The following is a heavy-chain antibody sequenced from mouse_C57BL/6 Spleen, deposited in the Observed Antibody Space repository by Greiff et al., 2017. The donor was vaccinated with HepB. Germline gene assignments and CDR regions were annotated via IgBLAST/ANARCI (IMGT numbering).Heavy chain of an antibody. CDR2: IYPGDGDT. Sequence: QVQLQQSGPELVKPGASVKISCKASGYAFSSSWMNWVKQRPGKGLEWIGRIYPGDGDTNYNGKFKGKATLTADKSSSTAYMQLSSLTSEDSALYFCARSQFITTVVAPYFDVWGTGTTVTVSS. J-gene: IGHJ1*03. D-gene: IGHD1-1*01. V-gene: IGHV1-82*01. CDR1: GYAFSSSW. CDR3: ARSQFITTVVAPYFDV.